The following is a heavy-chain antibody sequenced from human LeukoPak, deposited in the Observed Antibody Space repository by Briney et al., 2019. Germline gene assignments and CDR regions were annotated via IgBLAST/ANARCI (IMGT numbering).Heavy chain of an antibody. D-gene: IGHD1-1*01. CDR2: SNPDSGGT. V-gene: IGHV1-2*02. J-gene: IGHJ5*01. CDR1: AYSFTGYY. CDR3: ARETSDS. Sequence: ASVTDSCKASAYSFTGYYMHWVRQAPGQGLERMGWSNPDSGGTNYAQKFQGRVTMTRDTSISTAYMEGSRLRSDDTAVYYCARETSDSWGQGTLVTVSS.